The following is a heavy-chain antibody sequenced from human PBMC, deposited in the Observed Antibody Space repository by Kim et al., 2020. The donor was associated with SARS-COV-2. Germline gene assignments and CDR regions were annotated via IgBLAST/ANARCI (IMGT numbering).Heavy chain of an antibody. V-gene: IGHV1-8*01. CDR2: MNPNSGNT. CDR3: ASVMDIVVVPAGPGGYGLDV. J-gene: IGHJ6*02. CDR1: GYTFTSYD. D-gene: IGHD2-2*03. Sequence: ASVKVSCKASGYTFTSYDINWVRQATGQGLEWMGWMNPNSGNTGYAQKFQGRVTMTRNTSISTAYMELSSLRSEDTAVYYCASVMDIVVVPAGPGGYGLDVWGQGTTVTVSS.